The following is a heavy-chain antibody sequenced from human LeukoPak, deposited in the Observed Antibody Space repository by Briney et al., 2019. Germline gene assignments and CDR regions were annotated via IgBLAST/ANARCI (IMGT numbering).Heavy chain of an antibody. CDR2: ISYDGSNK. CDR3: ARGPERDNYGYYFDY. D-gene: IGHD5-18*01. V-gene: IGHV3-30*01. J-gene: IGHJ4*02. Sequence: PGGSLRLSCAASGFTFSSYAMHWVRQAPGKGLEWVAVISYDGSNKYYADSVKGRFTISRDNSKNTLYLQMNSLRAEDTAVYYCARGPERDNYGYYFDYWGQGTLVTVSS. CDR1: GFTFSSYA.